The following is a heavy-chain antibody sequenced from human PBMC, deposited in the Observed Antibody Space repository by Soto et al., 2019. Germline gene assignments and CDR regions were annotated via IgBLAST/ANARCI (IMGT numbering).Heavy chain of an antibody. Sequence: GGSLRLSCAASGFTFSSYSMNWVRQAPGKGLEWVSSISSSSSYIYYADSVKGRFTISRDNAKNSLYLQMNSLRAEDTAVYYCARDKEGIAARPCDYWGQGTLVTVSS. D-gene: IGHD6-6*01. CDR3: ARDKEGIAARPCDY. CDR2: ISSSSSYI. J-gene: IGHJ4*02. V-gene: IGHV3-21*01. CDR1: GFTFSSYS.